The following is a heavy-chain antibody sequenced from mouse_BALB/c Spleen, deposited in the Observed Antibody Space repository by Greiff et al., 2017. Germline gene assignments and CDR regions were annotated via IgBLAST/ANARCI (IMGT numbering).Heavy chain of an antibody. CDR1: GYSFTSYW. CDR3: TRGGWKAMDY. Sequence: VQLQQSGTVLARPGASVKMSCKASGYSFTSYWMHWVKQRPGQGLEWIGAIYPGNSDTSYNQKFTGKAKLTAVTSASTAYMELSSLTNEDSAVYYCTRGGWKAMDYWGQGTSVTVAS. CDR2: IYPGNSDT. D-gene: IGHD2-3*01. V-gene: IGHV1-5*01. J-gene: IGHJ4*01.